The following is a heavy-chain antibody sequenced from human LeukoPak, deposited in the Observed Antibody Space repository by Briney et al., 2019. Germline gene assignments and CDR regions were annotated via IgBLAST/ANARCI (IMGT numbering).Heavy chain of an antibody. J-gene: IGHJ4*02. D-gene: IGHD3-16*01. CDR3: AKGLGGGEFDY. CDR1: GFTFSSYG. V-gene: IGHV3-30*18. CDR2: ISYDGSNK. Sequence: PGGSLRLSCAASGFTFSSYGMHWVRQAPGKGLEWVAVISYDGSNKYYADSVKGRFTISRDNSKNTLYLQMNSLRAEDTAVYYCAKGLGGGEFDYWGQGTLVTVSS.